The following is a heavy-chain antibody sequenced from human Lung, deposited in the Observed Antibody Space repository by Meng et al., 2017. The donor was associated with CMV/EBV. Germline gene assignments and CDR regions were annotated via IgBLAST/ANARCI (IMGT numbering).Heavy chain of an antibody. V-gene: IGHV3-30*02. D-gene: IGHD6-19*01. CDR2: IRYDGNNK. CDR1: GFTFSIYG. CDR3: ASYTQAWYNSGS. Sequence: GGSLRLXCAASGFTFSIYGMHWVCQAPGKGLEWVAFIRYDGNNKYYRDSVKGRFTISRDNSKNTLYLQMNRLRPDDTAVYYCASYTQAWYNSGSWGQGTLVTVSS. J-gene: IGHJ4*02.